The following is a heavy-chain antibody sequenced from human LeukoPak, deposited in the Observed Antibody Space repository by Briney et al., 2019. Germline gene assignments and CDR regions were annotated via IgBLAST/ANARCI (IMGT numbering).Heavy chain of an antibody. D-gene: IGHD2-15*01. CDR3: AKKSRMAVVAATDY. CDR2: ISSSSSYI. J-gene: IGHJ4*02. CDR1: GFTFSSYS. V-gene: IGHV3-21*04. Sequence: GGSLRLSCAASGFTFSSYSMNWVRQAPGKGLEWVSSISSSSSYIYYADSVKGRFTISRDNAKNSLYLQMNSLRAEDTAVYYCAKKSRMAVVAATDYWGQGTLVTVSS.